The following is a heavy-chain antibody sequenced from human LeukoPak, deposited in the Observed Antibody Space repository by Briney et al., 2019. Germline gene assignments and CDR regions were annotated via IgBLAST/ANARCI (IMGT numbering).Heavy chain of an antibody. J-gene: IGHJ4*02. CDR2: ISSSSSTI. D-gene: IGHD3-3*01. CDR3: ARDHYDFWSGYSTFDY. Sequence: GGSLRLSCAASGFTFSSYSMNWVRQAPGKGLEWVSYISSSSSTIYYADSVKGRFTISRDNAKNSLYLQMNSLRAEDTAVYYCARDHYDFWSGYSTFDYWGQGTLVTVSS. V-gene: IGHV3-48*01. CDR1: GFTFSSYS.